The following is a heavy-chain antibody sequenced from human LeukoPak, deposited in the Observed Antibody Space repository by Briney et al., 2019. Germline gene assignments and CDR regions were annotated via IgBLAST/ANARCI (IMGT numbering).Heavy chain of an antibody. V-gene: IGHV4-61*02. CDR2: IYTSGST. CDR1: GGSISSGSYY. CDR3: AGDCDFWSGYPHAYDAFDI. J-gene: IGHJ3*02. D-gene: IGHD3-3*01. Sequence: PSETLSLTCTVSGGSISSGSYYWSWIRQPAGKGLEWIGRIYTSGSTNYNPSLKSRVTISVDTSKNQFSLKLSSVTAADTAVYYCAGDCDFWSGYPHAYDAFDIWGQGTMVTVSS.